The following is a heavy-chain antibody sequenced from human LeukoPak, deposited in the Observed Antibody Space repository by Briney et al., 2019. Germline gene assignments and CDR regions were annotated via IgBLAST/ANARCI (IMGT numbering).Heavy chain of an antibody. CDR3: ARRSSSYYDWFDP. CDR2: INPNSGGT. V-gene: IGHV1-2*02. Sequence: ASVKVSCKASGYTFTGYYMHWVRQAPGQGLEWMGWINPNSGGTNYAQKFQGRVTTTRGTSISTAYMELSRLRSDDTAVYYCARRSSSYYDWFDPWGQGTLVTVSS. D-gene: IGHD6-13*01. J-gene: IGHJ5*02. CDR1: GYTFTGYY.